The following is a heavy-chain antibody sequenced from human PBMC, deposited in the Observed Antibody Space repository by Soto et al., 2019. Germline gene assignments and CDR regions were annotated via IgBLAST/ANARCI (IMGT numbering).Heavy chain of an antibody. J-gene: IGHJ5*02. D-gene: IGHD3-10*01. CDR3: ARHPNDYGSGSNWFDP. Sequence: GESLKISCKVSGYNSANSWITWVRQMPGKGLEWMGRIDPYDSSINYSPSFQGHVTLSVDKSITTAYLHWASLKASDTAIYYCARHPNDYGSGSNWFDPWGQGTLVTVSS. CDR1: GYNSANSW. CDR2: IDPYDSSI. V-gene: IGHV5-10-1*01.